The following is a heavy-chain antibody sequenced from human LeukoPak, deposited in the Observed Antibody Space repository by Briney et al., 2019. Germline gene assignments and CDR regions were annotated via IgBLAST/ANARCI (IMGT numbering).Heavy chain of an antibody. CDR1: GGSISSSSYY. D-gene: IGHD6-19*01. Sequence: SETLSLTCTVSGGSISSSSYYWGWIRQPPGKGLEWIGSIYYSGSTYYNPSLKSRVTISVDTSKNQFSLKLSSVTAADTAVYYCARLYEAGTMDVWGQGTTVTVSS. V-gene: IGHV4-39*01. CDR3: ARLYEAGTMDV. J-gene: IGHJ6*02. CDR2: IYYSGST.